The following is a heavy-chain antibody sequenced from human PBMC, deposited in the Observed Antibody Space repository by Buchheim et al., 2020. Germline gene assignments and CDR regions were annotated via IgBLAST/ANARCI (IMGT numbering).Heavy chain of an antibody. CDR3: ARVGRGYNWNGAFDP. V-gene: IGHV4-30-4*01. CDR2: IYNSGST. D-gene: IGHD1-20*01. CDR1: GGSISSGDYY. Sequence: QVQLQESGPGLVKPSQTLSLTCTVSGGSISSGDYYWSWIRQPPGKGLEWIGYIYNSGSTYYNPSLKSRVTISLDTSQNQLSLKLSSVTAADTAVYHCARVGRGYNWNGAFDPWGQGTL. J-gene: IGHJ5*02.